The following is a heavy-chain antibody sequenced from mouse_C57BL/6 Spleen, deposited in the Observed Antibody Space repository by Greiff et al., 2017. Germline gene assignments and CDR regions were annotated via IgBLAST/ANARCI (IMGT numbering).Heavy chain of an antibody. CDR1: GFSLTSYG. D-gene: IGHD1-1*02. J-gene: IGHJ4*01. V-gene: IGHV2-6-1*01. CDR2: IWSDGST. Sequence: VKLMESGPGLVAPSQSLSITCTVSGFSLTSYGVHWVRQPPGKGLEWLVVIWSDGSTTYNSALKSRLSTSKDNSKGQVFLKMNSLQTDDTAMSYCAGHVYGGTPVYAMDYWGQGTSVTVSA. CDR3: AGHVYGGTPVYAMDY.